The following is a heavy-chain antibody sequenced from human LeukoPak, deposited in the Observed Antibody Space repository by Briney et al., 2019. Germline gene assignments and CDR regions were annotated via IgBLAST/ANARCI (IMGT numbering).Heavy chain of an antibody. CDR1: GFTFGSYG. CDR3: AKDHVGGSSWFDY. J-gene: IGHJ4*02. CDR2: ISYDGSNK. Sequence: GGSLRLSCAASGFTFGSYGMHWVRQAPGKGLEWVAVISYDGSNKYYADSVKGRFTISRDNSKNTLYLQMNSLRAEDTAVYYCAKDHVGGSSWFDYWGQGTLVTVSS. D-gene: IGHD6-13*01. V-gene: IGHV3-30*18.